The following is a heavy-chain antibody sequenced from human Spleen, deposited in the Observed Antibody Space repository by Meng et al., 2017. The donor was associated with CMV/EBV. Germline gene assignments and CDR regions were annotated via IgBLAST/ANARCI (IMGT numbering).Heavy chain of an antibody. D-gene: IGHD2-15*01. CDR3: TTEPIVVVVAAVFDY. CDR1: KFTLNTYS. Sequence: GESLKISCTASKFTLNTYSMNWVRQAPGKGLEWVGRIKSKTDGGTTDYAAPVKGRFTISRDDSKNTLYLQMNSLKTEDTAVYYCTTEPIVVVVAAVFDYWGQGTLVTVSS. CDR2: IKSKTDGGTT. V-gene: IGHV3-15*01. J-gene: IGHJ4*02.